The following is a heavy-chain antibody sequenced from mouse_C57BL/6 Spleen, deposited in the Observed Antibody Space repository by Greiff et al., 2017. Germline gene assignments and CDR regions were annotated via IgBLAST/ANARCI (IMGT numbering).Heavy chain of an antibody. CDR2: IDPETGGT. D-gene: IGHD1-1*01. J-gene: IGHJ2*01. Sequence: VQLQQSGAELVRPGASVTLSCKASGYTFTDYEMHWVKQTPVHGLEWIGAIDPETGGTAYTQTFKGTAILTAAQSSSTAYIELRSLTSEDPAVYYCTRPGSSYDFGQRGQGTTLTVSS. V-gene: IGHV1-15*01. CDR3: TRPGSSYDFGQ. CDR1: GYTFTDYE.